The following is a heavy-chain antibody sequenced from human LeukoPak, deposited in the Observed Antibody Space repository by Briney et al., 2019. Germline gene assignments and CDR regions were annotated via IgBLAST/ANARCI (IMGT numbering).Heavy chain of an antibody. D-gene: IGHD3-22*01. CDR2: ISSSSSYI. CDR3: ARDLYYYDSSGTGNY. V-gene: IGHV3-21*01. CDR1: GFTFSSYS. Sequence: GGSLRLSCAASGFTFSSYSMNWVRQAPGKGLEWVSSISSSSSYIYYAGSVKGRFTISRDNAKNSLYLQMNSLRAEDTAVYYCARDLYYYDSSGTGNYWGQGTLVTVSS. J-gene: IGHJ4*02.